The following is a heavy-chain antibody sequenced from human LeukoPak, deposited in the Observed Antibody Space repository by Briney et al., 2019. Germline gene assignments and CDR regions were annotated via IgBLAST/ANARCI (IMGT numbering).Heavy chain of an antibody. D-gene: IGHD5-24*01. V-gene: IGHV2-5*01. Sequence: SGPTLVNPTQTLTLTCTFSGFSLSTSGVGVGWIRQPPGKALEWLALIYWNDDKRYSPSLKSRLTITKDTSKNQVVLTMTNMDPVDTATYYCAHSRRLQLTPTEYFQHWGQGTLVTVSS. CDR1: GFSLSTSGVG. J-gene: IGHJ1*01. CDR3: AHSRRLQLTPTEYFQH. CDR2: IYWNDDK.